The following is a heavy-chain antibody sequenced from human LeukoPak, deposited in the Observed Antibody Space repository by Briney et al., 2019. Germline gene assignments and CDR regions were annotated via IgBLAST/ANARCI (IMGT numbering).Heavy chain of an antibody. CDR1: AGSISSGGYY. CDR2: IYYSGNT. J-gene: IGHJ3*02. D-gene: IGHD6-19*01. V-gene: IGHV4-30-4*08. CDR3: ASGGIAVAGIGAFDI. Sequence: PSETLSLTCTVSAGSISSGGYYWSWIRQFPGTGLEWIGYIYYSGNTYYNPSLKSRVTISVDTSKNQFSLKLSSVTAADTAVYYCASGGIAVAGIGAFDIWGQGTMVTVSS.